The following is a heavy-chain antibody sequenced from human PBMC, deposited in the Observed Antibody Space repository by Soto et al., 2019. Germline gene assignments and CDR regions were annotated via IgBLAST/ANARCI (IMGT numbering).Heavy chain of an antibody. CDR1: GGSISEKY. V-gene: IGHV4-4*07. CDR2: IFANGHT. J-gene: IGHJ5*01. Sequence: SETLSLTCIVSGGSISEKYWNWVRQPPGKGLEWIGLIFANGHTDYNPSLKSRVTMSVDASKNQFSLRLTSMTAADTAVYYCVASIAASGLNWLDSWGRATLVTVSS. CDR3: VASIAASGLNWLDS. D-gene: IGHD6-13*01.